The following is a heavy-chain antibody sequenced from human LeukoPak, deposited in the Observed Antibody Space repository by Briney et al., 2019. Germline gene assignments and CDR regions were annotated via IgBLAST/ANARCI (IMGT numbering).Heavy chain of an antibody. D-gene: IGHD4-17*01. CDR3: ARDRDYAFDY. J-gene: IGHJ4*02. Sequence: GGSLRLSCAASGFTFSSYAISWVRQAPGKGLEWVSSISGDGGGTYYADSLKGRFTISRDNSKNTVSLQMNSLRDEDTAVYYCARDRDYAFDYWGQGTLVTVSS. CDR1: GFTFSSYA. CDR2: ISGDGGGT. V-gene: IGHV3-23*01.